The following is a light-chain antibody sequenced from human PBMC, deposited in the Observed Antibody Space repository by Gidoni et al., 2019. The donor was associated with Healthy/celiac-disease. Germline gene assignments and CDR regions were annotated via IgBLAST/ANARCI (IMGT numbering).Light chain of an antibody. CDR1: QTIITW. Sequence: DIQMTQSPSSVSASVGDRVTITCRASQTIITWLAWYQQKPGKAPKFLIYGASTLHGGVPSRFSGSGSGTEFTLTISSLQPVDFATYYCQQANSFPITFGQGTRLEL. CDR3: QQANSFPIT. V-gene: IGKV1-12*01. J-gene: IGKJ5*01. CDR2: GAS.